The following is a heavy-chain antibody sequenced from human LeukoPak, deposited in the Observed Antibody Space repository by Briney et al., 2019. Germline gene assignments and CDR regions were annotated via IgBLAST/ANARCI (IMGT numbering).Heavy chain of an antibody. V-gene: IGHV3-15*01. CDR1: GFSFMNAW. CDR3: TTFYHEYSPY. Sequence: PGGTLRLSCAASGFSFMNAWMIWVRQAPGKGLEWVGRIKSNADGGTPDYAAPARGRFTISRDDSKNTLYLQMNSLKTEDTAVYYCTTFYHEYSPYWGRGTLVTVSS. CDR2: IKSNADGGTP. J-gene: IGHJ4*02. D-gene: IGHD2/OR15-2a*01.